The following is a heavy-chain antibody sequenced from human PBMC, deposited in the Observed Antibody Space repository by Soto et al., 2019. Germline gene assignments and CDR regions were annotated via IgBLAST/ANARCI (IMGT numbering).Heavy chain of an antibody. V-gene: IGHV1-3*01. D-gene: IGHD4-4*01. J-gene: IGHJ4*02. Sequence: QVQLVQSGTEARKPGASVKVSCRASGYIFTGYAIQWVRQAPGQRLEWMGWIAAGNGNTRYSQKFQDRVTISRDISASTAYMELTSLRSEDTAIYYCATTASGTNYFDHWGQGTLVTVHS. CDR1: GYIFTGYA. CDR2: IAAGNGNT. CDR3: ATTASGTNYFDH.